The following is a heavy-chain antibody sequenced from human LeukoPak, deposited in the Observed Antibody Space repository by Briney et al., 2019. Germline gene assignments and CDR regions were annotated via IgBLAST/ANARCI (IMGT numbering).Heavy chain of an antibody. CDR3: ARQAGTMVRHFDY. CDR2: IYYSGST. V-gene: IGHV4-39*01. J-gene: IGHJ4*02. Sequence: PSETLSLTCTVSGGSISSSSYYWGWIRQPPGKGLEWIGSIYYSGSTYYNPSLKSRVTISVDTSKNQFSLKLSSVTAADTAVYYCARQAGTMVRHFDYWGQGTLVTVSS. CDR1: GGSISSSSYY. D-gene: IGHD3-10*01.